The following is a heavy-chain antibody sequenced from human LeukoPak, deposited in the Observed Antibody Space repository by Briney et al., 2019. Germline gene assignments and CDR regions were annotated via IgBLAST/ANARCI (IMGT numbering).Heavy chain of an antibody. CDR3: AKDSQYDYVWGSYRYYYYGMDV. Sequence: AGGSLRLSCAASGFTFSSYAMHWVRQAPGKGLEWVAVISYDGSNKYYADSVKGRFTISRDNSKNTLYLQMNSLRAEDTAVYYCAKDSQYDYVWGSYRYYYYGMDVWGQGTTVTVSS. CDR1: GFTFSSYA. J-gene: IGHJ6*02. V-gene: IGHV3-30*04. CDR2: ISYDGSNK. D-gene: IGHD3-16*02.